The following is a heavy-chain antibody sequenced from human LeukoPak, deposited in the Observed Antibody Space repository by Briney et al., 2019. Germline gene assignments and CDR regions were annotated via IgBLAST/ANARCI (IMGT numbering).Heavy chain of an antibody. J-gene: IGHJ6*03. D-gene: IGHD5-24*01. Sequence: SETLSLTCTVSGGSISSISYYWGWIRQPPGKGLEWIGTVYYSETYYNPSLKSRVTISADMSKNQFSLKLSSVTAADTAVYYCARHVLGDGYNYHDYYYMDVWGKGTTVTISS. CDR3: ARHVLGDGYNYHDYYYMDV. V-gene: IGHV4-39*01. CDR1: GGSISSISYY. CDR2: VYYSET.